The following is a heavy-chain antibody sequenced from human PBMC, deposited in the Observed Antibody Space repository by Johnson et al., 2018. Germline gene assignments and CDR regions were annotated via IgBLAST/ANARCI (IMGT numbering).Heavy chain of an antibody. Sequence: VQLVESGGGLVQPGGSRGPPCVAPGSTFGPLPMSWVRQAPGKGLEWVSSGTRSCSKTYYAAPVKGRFTISRDNSKNTLYLQMNTVGADDSAVYYCATGGYDSGPYAFDMWGQGTMVTVSS. D-gene: IGHD6-19*01. V-gene: IGHV3-23*04. CDR3: ATGGYDSGPYAFDM. CDR1: GSTFGPLP. CDR2: GTRSCSKT. J-gene: IGHJ3*02.